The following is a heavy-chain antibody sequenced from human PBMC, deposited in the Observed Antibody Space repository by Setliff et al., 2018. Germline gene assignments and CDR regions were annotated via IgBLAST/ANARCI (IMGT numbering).Heavy chain of an antibody. Sequence: LSLTCAVSGYSINSDYYWGWIRQPPGKGLEWVASMHHSGIVYYNPSLRSRVIMSVDTSKYQFSLKLSSVTAADTAVYYCARRETYYNFWSGYYAYWGQGTLVTVSS. V-gene: IGHV4-38-2*01. CDR1: GYSINSDYY. J-gene: IGHJ4*02. CDR3: ARRETYYNFWSGYYAY. D-gene: IGHD3-3*01. CDR2: MHHSGIV.